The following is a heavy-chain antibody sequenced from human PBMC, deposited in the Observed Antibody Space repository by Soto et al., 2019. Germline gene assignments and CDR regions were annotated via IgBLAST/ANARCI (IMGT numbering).Heavy chain of an antibody. Sequence: GGSLRLSCAASGFTFSSYSMNWVRQAPGKGLEWASYISSSSSTIYYADSVKGRFTISRDNAKNSLYLQMNSLRDEDTAVYYCARDWEYDFWSGRSRYGMDVWGQGTTVTSP. J-gene: IGHJ6*02. D-gene: IGHD3-3*01. V-gene: IGHV3-48*02. CDR1: GFTFSSYS. CDR2: ISSSSSTI. CDR3: ARDWEYDFWSGRSRYGMDV.